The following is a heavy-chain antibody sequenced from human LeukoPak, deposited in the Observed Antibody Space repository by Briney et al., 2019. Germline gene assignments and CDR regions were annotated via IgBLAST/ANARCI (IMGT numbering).Heavy chain of an antibody. D-gene: IGHD3-22*01. J-gene: IGHJ4*02. CDR3: ARDLGLVAHSGYYDY. CDR2: IYYSGST. V-gene: IGHV4-59*12. Sequence: PSETLSLTCTVSGGSISSYYWSWIRQPPGKGLEWIGSIYYSGSTYYNPSLKSRVTISVDTSKNQFSLKLSSVTAADTAVYYCARDLGLVAHSGYYDYWGQGTLVTVSS. CDR1: GGSISSYY.